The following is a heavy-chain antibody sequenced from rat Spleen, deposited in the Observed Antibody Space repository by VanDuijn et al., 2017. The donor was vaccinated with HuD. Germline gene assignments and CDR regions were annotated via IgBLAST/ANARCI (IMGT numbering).Heavy chain of an antibody. D-gene: IGHD1-4*01. CDR1: GYSITSGYG. V-gene: IGHV3-3*01. CDR2: INITSGT. J-gene: IGHJ2*01. CDR3: ARYGYTFYFDY. Sequence: EVQLLESGPGLVKPSQSLSLTCSVTGYSITSGYGWNWIRKFPGNKLEWMGYINITSGTGYNPPLKSRISITRDTSKNQFFLQLTSITTEDTATYYCARYGYTFYFDYWGQGVMVTVSS.